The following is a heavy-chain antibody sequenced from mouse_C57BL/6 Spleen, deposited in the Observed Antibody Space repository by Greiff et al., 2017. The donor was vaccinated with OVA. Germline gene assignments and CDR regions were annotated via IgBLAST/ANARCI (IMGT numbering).Heavy chain of an antibody. V-gene: IGHV5-17*01. CDR2: ISSGSSSI. Sequence: EVKLVESGGGLVKPGGSLKLSCAASGFTFSDYGMHWVRQAPEKGLEWVAYISSGSSSIYYADTVKGRVTISRDNAKNTRFLQMTSLRSEDTAMYYCATDDGAMDYWGQGTSVTVSS. D-gene: IGHD2-12*01. CDR1: GFTFSDYG. CDR3: ATDDGAMDY. J-gene: IGHJ4*01.